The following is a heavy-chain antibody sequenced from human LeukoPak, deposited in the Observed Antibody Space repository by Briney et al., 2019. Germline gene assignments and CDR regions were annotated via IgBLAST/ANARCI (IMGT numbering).Heavy chain of an antibody. Sequence: GGSLRPSCATSGFIFSTYAMHWVRQAPGKGLEYVSAISSNGGSTYYANSVKGRFTISRDNSKNTLYLQMGSLRAEDMAVYYCTRDRHAGSWYTCPDYWGQGTLVTVSS. V-gene: IGHV3-64*01. D-gene: IGHD6-13*01. CDR2: ISSNGGST. J-gene: IGHJ4*02. CDR1: GFIFSTYA. CDR3: TRDRHAGSWYTCPDY.